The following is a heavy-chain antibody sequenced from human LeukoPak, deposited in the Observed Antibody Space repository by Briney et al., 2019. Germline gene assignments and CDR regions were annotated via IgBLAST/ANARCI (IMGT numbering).Heavy chain of an antibody. CDR3: ARVTGYMIEDYFDY. CDR1: GGSISRSNYY. Sequence: SENLSRNSSVSGGSISRSNYYRRWTRQPPGKGLEWIGSMYHGGRTYYNSSLNSRATISLDTSKNQFSLRLSSVTAADTAVYYCARVTGYMIEDYFDYWGQGTLVTVSS. CDR2: MYHGGRT. J-gene: IGHJ4*02. V-gene: IGHV4-39*07. D-gene: IGHD3-22*01.